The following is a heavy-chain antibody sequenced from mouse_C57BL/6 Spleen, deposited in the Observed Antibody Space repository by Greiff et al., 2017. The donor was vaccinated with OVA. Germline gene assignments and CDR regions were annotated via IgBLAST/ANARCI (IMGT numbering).Heavy chain of an antibody. V-gene: IGHV3-6*01. Sequence: EVKLMESGPGLVKPSQSLSLTCSVTGYSITSGYYWYLIRQLPGNKLEWMGYISYDGSNNYNPSLKNRISITPDTSKNQFFLKLKSVTTEDTATYYCARDEVRRSIATWDYWGQGTTLTVSS. J-gene: IGHJ2*01. CDR1: GYSITSGYY. CDR3: ARDEVRRSIATWDY. D-gene: IGHD2-14*01. CDR2: ISYDGSN.